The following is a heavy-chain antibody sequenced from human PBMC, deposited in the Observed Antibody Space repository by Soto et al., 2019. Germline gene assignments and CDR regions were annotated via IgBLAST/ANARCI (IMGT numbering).Heavy chain of an antibody. J-gene: IGHJ4*02. D-gene: IGHD6-13*01. CDR2: ISYDGTTK. V-gene: IGHV3-30-3*01. CDR1: GFTFSTHA. Sequence: HLVESGGGVVRPGGSLRLSCAASGFTFSTHAMHWVRQAPGKGLEWVALISYDGTTKYYADSVKGRFTISRDNSKNTLYLQMNSLRGEDMAIYYCARDRPYSSSWYPEYWGQGTLVTVSS. CDR3: ARDRPYSSSWYPEY.